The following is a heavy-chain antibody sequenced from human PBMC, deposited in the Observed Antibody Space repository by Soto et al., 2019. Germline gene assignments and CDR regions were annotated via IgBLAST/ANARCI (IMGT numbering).Heavy chain of an antibody. CDR3: AREGSYKEDY. Sequence: QLQLQESGPGLVKPSETLSLTCTVSGGSISSISYYWGWIRQPPGKGLEWIVSIYYSGSTYYNPSLKSRVTISADTSKNQFALMLSSVTAADTAVYYCAREGSYKEDYWGQGTLVTVSS. D-gene: IGHD1-26*01. J-gene: IGHJ4*02. V-gene: IGHV4-39*02. CDR2: IYYSGST. CDR1: GGSISSISYY.